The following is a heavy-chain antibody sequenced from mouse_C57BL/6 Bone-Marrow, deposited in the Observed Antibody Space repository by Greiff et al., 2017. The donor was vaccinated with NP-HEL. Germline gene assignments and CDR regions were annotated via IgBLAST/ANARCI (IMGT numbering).Heavy chain of an antibody. J-gene: IGHJ2*01. CDR2: ISSGGSYT. Sequence: VQLKESGGDLVKPGGSLKLSCAASGFTFSSYGMSWVRQTPDKRLEWVATISSGGSYTYYPDSVKGRFTISRDNAKNTLYLQMSSLKSEDTAMYYCARQEVVDFDYWGQGTTLTVSS. V-gene: IGHV5-6*01. CDR3: ARQEVVDFDY. CDR1: GFTFSSYG. D-gene: IGHD1-1*01.